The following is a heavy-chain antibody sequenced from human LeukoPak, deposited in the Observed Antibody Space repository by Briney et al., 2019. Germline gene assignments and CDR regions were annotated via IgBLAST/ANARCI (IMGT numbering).Heavy chain of an antibody. CDR2: ISSSSSTI. V-gene: IGHV3-48*01. D-gene: IGHD5-12*01. J-gene: IGHJ3*02. CDR1: GFTFSSYS. Sequence: PGGSLRLSCAASGFTFSSYSMNWVRQAPGKGLEWVSYISSSSSTIYYADSVKGRFTISRDNAKNSLYLQMNSLRAEDTAVYYCASLLRFRSTDAFDIWGQGTMVTVSS. CDR3: ASLLRFRSTDAFDI.